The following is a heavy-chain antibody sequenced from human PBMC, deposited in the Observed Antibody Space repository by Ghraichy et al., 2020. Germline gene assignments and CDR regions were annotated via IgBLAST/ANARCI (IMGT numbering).Heavy chain of an antibody. V-gene: IGHV3-7*01. Sequence: SLKISCAASGFTFTNYWMTWVRQAPGKGLEWVANIKEDGSVKYYVDSVKGRFTISRDNAKNSLFLQMSSLRVEDTAVYYCVIGEANWVHWGQGTLVTVSS. CDR2: IKEDGSVK. J-gene: IGHJ4*02. CDR1: GFTFTNYW. CDR3: VIGEANWVH. D-gene: IGHD7-27*01.